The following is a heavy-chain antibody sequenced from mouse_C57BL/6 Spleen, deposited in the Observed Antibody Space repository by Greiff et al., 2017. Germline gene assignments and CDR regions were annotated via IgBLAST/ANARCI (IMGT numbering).Heavy chain of an antibody. V-gene: IGHV3-1*01. CDR1: GYSITSGYD. J-gene: IGHJ2*01. D-gene: IGHD2-4*01. CDR2: ISYSGST. Sequence: DVQLVESGPGMVKPSQSLSLTCTVTGYSITSGYDWHWIRHFPGNKLEWMGYISYSGSTNYNPSLKSRISITHDTSKNHFFLKLNSVTTEDTATYYCARAYYDYPYYFDYWGQGTTLTVSS. CDR3: ARAYYDYPYYFDY.